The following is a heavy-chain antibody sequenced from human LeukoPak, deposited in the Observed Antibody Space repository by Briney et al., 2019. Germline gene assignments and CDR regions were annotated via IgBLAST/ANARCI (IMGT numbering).Heavy chain of an antibody. CDR1: NDSISSGDYY. V-gene: IGHV4-30-4*01. Sequence: SETLSLTCTVSNDSISSGDYYWNWTRQPPGKGLEWIGYIFHRGGTSYNPSLKSRILFSVDTSKNQFSLKLSSVTAADTAVYYCASSMIEPFDAFDIWGQGTMVTVSS. J-gene: IGHJ3*02. CDR3: ASSMIEPFDAFDI. CDR2: IFHRGGT. D-gene: IGHD3-16*01.